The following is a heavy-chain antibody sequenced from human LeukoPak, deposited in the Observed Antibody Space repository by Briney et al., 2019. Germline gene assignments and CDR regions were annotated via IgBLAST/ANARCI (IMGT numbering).Heavy chain of an antibody. CDR3: ATHFCSSNSCRIIVPSNFDN. J-gene: IGHJ4*02. Sequence: SETLSLTCTVSGGSISSSSYYWGWLRQPPGKGLEWIVSIFYSGSTYYSPSLKSRVTISVDTSKNQFSLKLSSVTAADTAVYYCATHFCSSNSCRIIVPSNFDNWGQGTLVTVSS. CDR2: IFYSGST. V-gene: IGHV4-39*01. D-gene: IGHD2-2*01. CDR1: GGSISSSSYY.